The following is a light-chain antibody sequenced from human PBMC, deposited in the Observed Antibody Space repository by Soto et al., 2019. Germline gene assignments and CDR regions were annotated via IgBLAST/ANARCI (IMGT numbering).Light chain of an antibody. J-gene: IGLJ1*01. CDR3: SSYTVSDTLV. CDR1: SSDVGTYNL. V-gene: IGLV2-14*02. Sequence: QSVLTQPAAVSGSPGQSITISCTGTSSDVGTYNLVSWYQQYPGKAPKLMIYATSKRPSGVSNRFSGSKSGDTASLTISGLQAEDEADYYCSSYTVSDTLVFGTGTKVTVL. CDR2: ATS.